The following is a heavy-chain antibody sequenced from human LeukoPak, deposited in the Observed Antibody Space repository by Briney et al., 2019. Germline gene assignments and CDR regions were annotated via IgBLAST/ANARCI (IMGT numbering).Heavy chain of an antibody. V-gene: IGHV4-59*12. CDR2: IYNSGST. CDR1: GGSISDYY. J-gene: IGHJ6*03. Sequence: SETLSLTCAVSGGSISDYYWTWIRQPPGKELEWIGYIYNSGSTNYNPSLKSRVTISVDTSKNQFSLKLSSVTAADTAVYYCAEGRYMDVWGKGTTVTVSS. CDR3: AEGRYMDV.